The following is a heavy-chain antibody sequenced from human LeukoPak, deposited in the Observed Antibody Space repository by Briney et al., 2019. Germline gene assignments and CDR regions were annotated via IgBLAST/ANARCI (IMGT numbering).Heavy chain of an antibody. CDR1: GGSISSYY. V-gene: IGHV4-4*07. J-gene: IGHJ3*02. Sequence: SETLSLTCTVSGGSISSYYWSWIRQPAGKGLEWIGRIYTSGSTNYNPSLKSRVTMSVDTSKNQFSLKLSSVTAADTAVYYCAREVIVVVPAAMASAFDIWGQGTMVTVSS. CDR3: AREVIVVVPAAMASAFDI. D-gene: IGHD2-2*01. CDR2: IYTSGST.